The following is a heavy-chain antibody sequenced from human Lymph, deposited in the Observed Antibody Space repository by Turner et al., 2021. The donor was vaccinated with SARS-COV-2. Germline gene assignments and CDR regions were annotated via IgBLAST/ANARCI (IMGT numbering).Heavy chain of an antibody. CDR2: IYIGGTT. Sequence: QPVETGGSLIQPGGSLGPPCAASGFTVSSNYMSWVRQAPGKGLEWVSVIYIGGTTYYADSVKGRFTISRDNSKNTLYLQMNSLRAEDTAVYYCARDLGPLAFDIWGQGTMVTVSS. V-gene: IGHV3-53*02. J-gene: IGHJ3*02. CDR1: GFTVSSNY. CDR3: ARDLGPLAFDI.